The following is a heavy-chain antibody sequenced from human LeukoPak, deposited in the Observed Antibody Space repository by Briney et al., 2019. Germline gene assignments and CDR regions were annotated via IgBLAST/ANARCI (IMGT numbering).Heavy chain of an antibody. D-gene: IGHD3-22*01. V-gene: IGHV3-7*01. CDR2: IKQDGSEK. CDR3: ARDSYYYDSSGDFGY. Sequence: GGSLRPSCAASGFTFSSYWMSWVRQAPGKGLEWVANIKQDGSEKYYVDSVKGRFTISRDNAKNSLYLQMNSLRAEDTAVYYCARDSYYYDSSGDFGYWGQGTLVTVSS. J-gene: IGHJ4*02. CDR1: GFTFSSYW.